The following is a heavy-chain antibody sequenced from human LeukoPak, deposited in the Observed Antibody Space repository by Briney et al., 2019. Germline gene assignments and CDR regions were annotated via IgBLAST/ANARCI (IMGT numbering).Heavy chain of an antibody. CDR2: IHHSGSP. CDR1: GGSISSNNW. Sequence: PSGTLSLTCAVSGGSISSNNWWGWVRQPPGKGLEWIGEIHHSGSPNYNPSLKSRVTISVDKSRNHFSLNLSSVTAADTAVYYCARVNINNWHSCDYWGQGTLVTVSS. J-gene: IGHJ4*02. CDR3: ARVNINNWHSCDY. D-gene: IGHD1-1*01. V-gene: IGHV4-4*02.